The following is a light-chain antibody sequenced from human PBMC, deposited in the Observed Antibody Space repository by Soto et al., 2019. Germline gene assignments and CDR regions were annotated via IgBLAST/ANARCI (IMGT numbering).Light chain of an antibody. CDR2: DTS. Sequence: EIVLTQSPATLSLSPGERATLSCRASQSVISYLAWYQQKPGQAPRLLIYDTSNRATGIPARFSGSGSGTDSTLTISSLEPEDFAVYYCHQRKSWPPITFGQGTRLEIK. CDR3: HQRKSWPPIT. V-gene: IGKV3-11*01. CDR1: QSVISY. J-gene: IGKJ5*01.